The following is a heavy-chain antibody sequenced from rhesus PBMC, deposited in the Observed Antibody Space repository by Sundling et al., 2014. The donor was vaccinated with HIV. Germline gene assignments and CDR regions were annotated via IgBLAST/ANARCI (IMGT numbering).Heavy chain of an antibody. D-gene: IGHD1-44*01. CDR2: ISGSSGSI. CDR3: GIPHSALDY. CDR1: DDSISSSNW. V-gene: IGHV4-65*02. Sequence: QVQLQESGPGLVKPSETLSLTCAVSDDSISSSNWWNWIRQPPGKGLEWIGSISGSSGSIYYNPSLKSRVTISRDTSKNQFSLNLSSVTAADTAVYYCGIPHSALDYWGQGFLVTVSS. J-gene: IGHJ4*01.